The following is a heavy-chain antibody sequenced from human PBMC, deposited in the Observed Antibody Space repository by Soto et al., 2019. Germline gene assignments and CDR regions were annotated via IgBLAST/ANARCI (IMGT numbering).Heavy chain of an antibody. CDR1: GYTFTGCY. Sequence: ASVKVSCKASGYTFTGCYMHWVRQAPGQGLEWMGWINPNSGGTNYAQKFQGRVTMTRDTSISTAYMELSRLRSDDTAVYYCARWTGTTSPTKTGWEFDYWGQGTLVTVSS. J-gene: IGHJ4*02. D-gene: IGHD1-7*01. CDR2: INPNSGGT. V-gene: IGHV1-2*02. CDR3: ARWTGTTSPTKTGWEFDY.